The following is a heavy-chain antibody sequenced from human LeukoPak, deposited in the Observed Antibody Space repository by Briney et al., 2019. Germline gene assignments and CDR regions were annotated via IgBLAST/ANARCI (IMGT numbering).Heavy chain of an antibody. D-gene: IGHD3-22*01. V-gene: IGHV4-4*07. CDR2: IYTSGST. J-gene: IGHJ6*03. Sequence: SETLSLTCTVSGGSISSYYWSWIRQPAGKGLEWIGRIYTSGSTNYNPSLKSRVTMSVDTSKNQFSLKLSSVTAADTAVYYCARGSKGSGFTSYYYYMGVWGKGTTVTVSS. CDR1: GGSISSYY. CDR3: ARGSKGSGFTSYYYYMGV.